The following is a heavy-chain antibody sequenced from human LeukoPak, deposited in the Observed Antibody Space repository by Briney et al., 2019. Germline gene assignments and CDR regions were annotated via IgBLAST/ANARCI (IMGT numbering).Heavy chain of an antibody. CDR2: ISYDGSNK. V-gene: IGHV3-30-3*01. CDR1: GFTFSSYA. D-gene: IGHD2-2*01. J-gene: IGHJ6*02. CDR3: ARDLGYCSSTSCFYGMDV. Sequence: GSLRLSCAASGFTFSSYAVHWVRQAPGKGLEWVAVISYDGSNKYYADSVKGRFTISRDNSKNTLYLQMNSLRAEDTAVYYCARDLGYCSSTSCFYGMDVWGQGTTVTVSS.